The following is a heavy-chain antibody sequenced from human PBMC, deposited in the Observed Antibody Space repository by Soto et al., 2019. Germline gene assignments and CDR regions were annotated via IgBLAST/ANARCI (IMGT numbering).Heavy chain of an antibody. D-gene: IGHD3-10*01. CDR3: ARELSAITMVRGGWFDP. V-gene: IGHV4-4*07. CDR2: GHASGTT. J-gene: IGHJ5*02. Sequence: SETLSLTCTVSGDSVSDYYWSWIRQPAGKGLEWIGRGHASGTTNYNPSLKSRITMSVDTSTNQSSLKLTSVTAADTAVYYCARELSAITMVRGGWFDPWGQGTLVTVSS. CDR1: GDSVSDYY.